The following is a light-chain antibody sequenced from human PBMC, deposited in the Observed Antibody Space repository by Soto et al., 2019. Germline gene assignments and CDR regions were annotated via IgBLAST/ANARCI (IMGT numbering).Light chain of an antibody. CDR1: QSVSSN. V-gene: IGKV3-15*01. CDR2: GAS. CDR3: QHYNNWPPFT. Sequence: EIVMTQSPATLSVSPGDRATLSSRASQSVSSNLAWYQQKPGQAPRLLMYGASTRATGIPARFSGSGSGTEFTLTISSLQSEDFAVYFCQHYNNWPPFTFGQGTKLEIK. J-gene: IGKJ2*01.